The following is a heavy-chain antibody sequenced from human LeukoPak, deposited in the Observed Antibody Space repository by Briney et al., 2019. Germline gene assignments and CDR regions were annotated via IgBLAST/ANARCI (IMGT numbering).Heavy chain of an antibody. Sequence: GRCLRLSCAASGFTFSDYYMSSIRQAPGKWLEWVSYISSSGSTIYYADSVKGRFTISRDNAKNSLYLQMNSLRAEDTAVYYCARVRLAARPRCYYMDVWGKGTTVTVSS. CDR1: GFTFSDYY. V-gene: IGHV3-11*01. CDR3: ARVRLAARPRCYYMDV. D-gene: IGHD6-6*01. J-gene: IGHJ6*03. CDR2: ISSSGSTI.